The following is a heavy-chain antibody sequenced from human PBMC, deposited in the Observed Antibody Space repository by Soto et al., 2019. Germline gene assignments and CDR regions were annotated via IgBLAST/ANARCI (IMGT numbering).Heavy chain of an antibody. CDR3: ARDLEFRDGNISHLDY. Sequence: SVKVSCKASGGTFRNHVFNWVRQAPGQGLEWMGGIIPIIGTPNYAQKFQGRVTITADASTNTVYLEVSSLRSQDTAVYYCARDLEFRDGNISHLDYWGQGTLVTVSS. J-gene: IGHJ4*02. D-gene: IGHD3-10*01. CDR2: IIPIIGTP. CDR1: GGTFRNHV. V-gene: IGHV1-69*13.